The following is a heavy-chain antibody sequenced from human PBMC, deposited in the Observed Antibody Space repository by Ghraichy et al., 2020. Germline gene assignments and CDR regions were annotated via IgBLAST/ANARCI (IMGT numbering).Heavy chain of an antibody. Sequence: GGSLRLSCAASGFTFSSYSMNWVRQAPGKGLEWVSSISSSSSNIYYADSVKGRFTISRDNAKNSLYLQMNSLRAEDTAVYYCNGRPLDHYYYGMDVWGQGTTVTVSS. CDR3: NGRPLDHYYYGMDV. CDR2: ISSSSSNI. J-gene: IGHJ6*02. V-gene: IGHV3-21*01. D-gene: IGHD1-1*01. CDR1: GFTFSSYS.